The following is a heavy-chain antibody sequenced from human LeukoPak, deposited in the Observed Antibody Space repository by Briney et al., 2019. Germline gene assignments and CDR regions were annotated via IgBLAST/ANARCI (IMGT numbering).Heavy chain of an antibody. J-gene: IGHJ4*02. Sequence: SETLSLTCAVYGGSFSGYYWSWIRQPPGKGLEWIGEINHSGSTNYNPSLKSRVTISVDTSKNQFSLKLSSVTAADTAVYYCARGWSSSGWYVYWGQGTLVTVSS. V-gene: IGHV4-34*01. CDR2: INHSGST. CDR3: ARGWSSSGWYVY. CDR1: GGSFSGYY. D-gene: IGHD6-19*01.